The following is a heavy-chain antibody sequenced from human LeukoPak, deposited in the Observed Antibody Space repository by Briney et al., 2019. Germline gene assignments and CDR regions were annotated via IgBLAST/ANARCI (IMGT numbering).Heavy chain of an antibody. CDR1: GYTFTSYD. CDR2: MNPNSGNT. CDR3: ARENIYGSGINY. J-gene: IGHJ4*02. Sequence: ASVKVSCKASGYTFTSYDINWVRQATGQGLEWMGWMNPNSGNTGYAQKFQGRVTITRNTSISTAYMELSSLRSEDTAVYYCARENIYGSGINYWGQGTLVTVSS. V-gene: IGHV1-8*03. D-gene: IGHD3-10*01.